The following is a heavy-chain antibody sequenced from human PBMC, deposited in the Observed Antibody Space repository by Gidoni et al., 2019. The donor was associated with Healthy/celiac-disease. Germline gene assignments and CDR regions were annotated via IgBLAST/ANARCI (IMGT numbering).Heavy chain of an antibody. V-gene: IGHV1-69*01. Sequence: QVQLVQSGAEVKKPGSSVKVSCKASGGPFSSYAISWVRQAPGQGLEWMGGIIPIFGTANYAQKFQGRVTITADESTSTAYMELSSLRSEDTAVYYCARSCGGDCYFFGPREAFDIWGQGTMVTVSS. D-gene: IGHD2-21*02. J-gene: IGHJ3*02. CDR2: IIPIFGTA. CDR1: GGPFSSYA. CDR3: ARSCGGDCYFFGPREAFDI.